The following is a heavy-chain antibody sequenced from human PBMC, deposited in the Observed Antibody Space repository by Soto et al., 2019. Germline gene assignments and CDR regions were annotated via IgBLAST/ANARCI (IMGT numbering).Heavy chain of an antibody. CDR2: IIPIFGTP. Sequence: VASVKVSCKASGGTFSNYAISWVRQAPGQGLEWMGGIIPIFGTPNYAQKFQGRVTITADESTSTAYLELSSLRSEDTAMYFCARVKPVEYSGYDPGQNYYYYGMDVWGQGTTVTVSS. CDR1: GGTFSNYA. D-gene: IGHD5-12*01. CDR3: ARVKPVEYSGYDPGQNYYYYGMDV. J-gene: IGHJ6*02. V-gene: IGHV1-69*13.